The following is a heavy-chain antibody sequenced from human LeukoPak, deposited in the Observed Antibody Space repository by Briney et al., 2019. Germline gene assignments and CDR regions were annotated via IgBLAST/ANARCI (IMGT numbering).Heavy chain of an antibody. CDR3: ARGPPASVAVAGSNFDY. J-gene: IGHJ4*02. V-gene: IGHV3-21*01. CDR1: GFTFSTYS. Sequence: GGSLRLSCAASGFTFSTYSMNWVRQAPGKGLEWVSSISSSSTYIYYADSLKGRFTISRDNAKNSLYLQMSSLRADDTAVYYCARGPPASVAVAGSNFDYWGQGTLVTVSS. CDR2: ISSSSTYI. D-gene: IGHD6-19*01.